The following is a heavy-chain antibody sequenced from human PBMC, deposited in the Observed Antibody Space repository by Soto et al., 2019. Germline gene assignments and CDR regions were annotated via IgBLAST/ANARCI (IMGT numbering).Heavy chain of an antibody. CDR1: GFSFVSYA. Sequence: PGGSLRLSCATSGFSFVSYAMSWVRQAPGKGLEWVSTISGSGGSTYYPDSVKGRFSTSRDNSKNTLHLQMNSLRAEDTAIYYCAKDAPVGATDYFDSWGQGILVTVSS. CDR2: ISGSGGST. D-gene: IGHD1-26*01. V-gene: IGHV3-23*01. J-gene: IGHJ4*02. CDR3: AKDAPVGATDYFDS.